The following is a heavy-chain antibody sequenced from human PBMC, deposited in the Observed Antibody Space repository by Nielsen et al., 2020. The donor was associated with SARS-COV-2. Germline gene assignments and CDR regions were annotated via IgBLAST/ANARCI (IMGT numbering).Heavy chain of an antibody. CDR2: ISYEGSKK. Sequence: GESLKISCAASGFNFNNFGFHWVRQAPGKGLEWVASISYEGSKKYYADSLTGRFTVSRDTSKNTVYLQMNSLSVEDTGVYHCAKRRAVFMLTFGGEGAMDVWGQGTTVSVSS. V-gene: IGHV3-30*18. CDR1: GFNFNNFG. J-gene: IGHJ6*02. CDR3: AKRRAVFMLTFGGEGAMDV. D-gene: IGHD3-16*01.